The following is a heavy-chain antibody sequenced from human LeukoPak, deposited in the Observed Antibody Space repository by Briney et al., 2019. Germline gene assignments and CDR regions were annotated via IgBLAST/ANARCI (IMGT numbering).Heavy chain of an antibody. Sequence: GRSLRLSCAASGFTFDDYAMHWVRQAPGKGLEWVSGISWNSGSIGYADSAKGRFTISRDNAKNSLYLQMNSLRAEDTALYYCAKDLEGYCSGGSCYSAHAFDIWGQGTMVTVSS. CDR3: AKDLEGYCSGGSCYSAHAFDI. CDR1: GFTFDDYA. J-gene: IGHJ3*02. CDR2: ISWNSGSI. D-gene: IGHD2-15*01. V-gene: IGHV3-9*01.